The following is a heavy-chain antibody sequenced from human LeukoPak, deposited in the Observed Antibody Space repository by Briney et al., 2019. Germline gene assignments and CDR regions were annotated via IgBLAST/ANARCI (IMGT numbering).Heavy chain of an antibody. Sequence: GGSLRLSCAASGFTFSNSAMSWVRQAPGKGLEWVSTLSGSGITTYYADSVKGRFTISRDNSNLYLEMHSLRGEDTAVYYCARDSLLGGYSAPGLFDYWGQGTLVSVSS. J-gene: IGHJ4*02. CDR2: LSGSGITT. D-gene: IGHD5-12*01. CDR3: ARDSLLGGYSAPGLFDY. CDR1: GFTFSNSA. V-gene: IGHV3-23*01.